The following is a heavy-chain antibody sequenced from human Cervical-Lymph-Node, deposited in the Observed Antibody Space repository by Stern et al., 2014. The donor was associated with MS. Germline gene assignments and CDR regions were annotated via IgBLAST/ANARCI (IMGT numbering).Heavy chain of an antibody. CDR2: IVPMFGTS. D-gene: IGHD6-13*01. CDR3: AIDQGGLAAY. Sequence: MQLVESGAEVKKPGSSVKVSCTASGGPFSINSISWVRQAPGQGLEWMGGIVPMFGTSNHVQKFQGRVTTTADESTSTAYMELSSLTSEDTAVYFCAIDQGGLAAYWGQGTLVTVSS. CDR1: GGPFSINS. J-gene: IGHJ4*02. V-gene: IGHV1-69*01.